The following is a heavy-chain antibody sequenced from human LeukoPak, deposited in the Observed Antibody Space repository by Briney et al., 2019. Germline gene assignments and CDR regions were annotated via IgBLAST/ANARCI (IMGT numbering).Heavy chain of an antibody. CDR3: ARDSNWYDY. CDR2: IYSIGYP. J-gene: IGHJ5*01. V-gene: IGHV4-4*07. CDR1: GGSMSSHY. Sequence: SETLSLTCTASGGSMSSHYWSWIRQPAGKGLEWIGRIYSIGYPNYNPSLKSRITMSVDTSKNQFSLKLSAVTAADTAVYYCARDSNWYDYWGQGTLLTVSS.